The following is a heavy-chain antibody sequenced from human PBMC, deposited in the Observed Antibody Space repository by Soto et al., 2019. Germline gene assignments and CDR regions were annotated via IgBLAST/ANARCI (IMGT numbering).Heavy chain of an antibody. D-gene: IGHD3-10*01. CDR2: IRQDGSGK. CDR3: ARGFRGGYYYGSGSPYYYGMDV. V-gene: IGHV3-7*03. Sequence: PVVSLRLSCAASGFTFSSYWMSWVRQAPGKGLEWVANIRQDGSGKYYVDSVKGRFTISRDNAKNSLYLQMNSLRAEDTAVYYCARGFRGGYYYGSGSPYYYGMDVWGQGTTVTVSS. CDR1: GFTFSSYW. J-gene: IGHJ6*02.